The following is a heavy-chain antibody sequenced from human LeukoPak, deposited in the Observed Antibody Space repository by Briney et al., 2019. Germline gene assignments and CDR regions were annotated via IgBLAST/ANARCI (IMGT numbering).Heavy chain of an antibody. D-gene: IGHD2-2*01. CDR3: AKDRESRATASRAHFDY. CDR1: GFTFSSYG. V-gene: IGHV3-30*02. Sequence: GGSLRLSCAASGFTFSSYGMHWVRQAPGKGLEWVAFIRYDGSNKYYADSVKGRFTISRDNSKNTLYLQMNSLRAEDTAVYYCAKDRESRATASRAHFDYWGQGTLVTVPS. CDR2: IRYDGSNK. J-gene: IGHJ4*02.